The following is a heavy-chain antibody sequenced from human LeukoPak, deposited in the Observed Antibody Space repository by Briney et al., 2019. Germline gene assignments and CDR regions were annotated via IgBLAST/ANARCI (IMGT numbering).Heavy chain of an antibody. D-gene: IGHD4-17*01. V-gene: IGHV4-39*01. CDR1: GGSISSSSYY. Sequence: SETLSLTCTVSGGSISSSSYYWGWIRQPPGKGLEWIGSIYYSGSTYYNPSLKSRVTISVDTSKNQFSLKLSSVTAADTAVYYCARPDYGDYVSGWFDPWGQGTLVTVSS. CDR3: ARPDYGDYVSGWFDP. CDR2: IYYSGST. J-gene: IGHJ5*02.